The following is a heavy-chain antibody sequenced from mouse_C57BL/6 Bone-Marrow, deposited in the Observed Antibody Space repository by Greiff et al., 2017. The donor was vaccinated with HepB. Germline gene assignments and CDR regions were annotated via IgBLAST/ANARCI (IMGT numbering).Heavy chain of an antibody. Sequence: VQLQQPGAELVKPGASVKLSCKASGYTFTSYWMPWVKQRPGQGLEWIGEIDPSDSYTNYNQKFKGKATLTVDTSSSTAYMQLSSLTAEDSAVYYCASGIKTDFDYWGQGTTLTVSS. CDR2: IDPSDSYT. V-gene: IGHV1-50*01. CDR3: ASGIKTDFDY. CDR1: GYTFTSYW. D-gene: IGHD2-4*01. J-gene: IGHJ2*01.